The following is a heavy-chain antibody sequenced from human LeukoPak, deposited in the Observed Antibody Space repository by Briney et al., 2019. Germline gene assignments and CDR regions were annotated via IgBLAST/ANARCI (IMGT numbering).Heavy chain of an antibody. CDR1: GFTFTNAW. CDR3: TTDLGLTMIRGVIVH. J-gene: IGHJ4*02. V-gene: IGHV3-15*01. CDR2: KSKGDDETT. Sequence: GGSLRLSCAASGFTFTNAWMSWVRQALGKGLEWVGLKSKGDDETTDYGAPVKGRFFMSRDDSRATLYLQMYSLTVEGTAVYYCTTDLGLTMIRGVIVHWGQGALVTVSS. D-gene: IGHD3-10*01.